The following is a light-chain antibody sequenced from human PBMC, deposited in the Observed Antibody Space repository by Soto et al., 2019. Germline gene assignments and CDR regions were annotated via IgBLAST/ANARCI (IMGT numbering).Light chain of an antibody. V-gene: IGKV3-15*01. Sequence: EIVMTQSPATLAVSPGERAALSCRASQSVSSNFAWYQQKPGQAPRLLIYGASSRATGTPARFSGSGSGTEFTLTSSSLRSEEFAVYYWQQYNNCPYTFGLGTKLEIK. CDR3: QQYNNCPYT. J-gene: IGKJ2*01. CDR2: GAS. CDR1: QSVSSN.